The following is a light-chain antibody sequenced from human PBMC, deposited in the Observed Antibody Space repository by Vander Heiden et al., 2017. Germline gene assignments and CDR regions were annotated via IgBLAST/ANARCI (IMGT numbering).Light chain of an antibody. Sequence: IQMTRSPFSLSASVGVRVTMTCRASQRISSHLNWYQQKPGEAPTLLIYAASSLQGGVPSRFSGSGSGTDFTLTISSLKPEDAATYFCQQGYSVPYTFGQGTKLAI. V-gene: IGKV1-39*01. J-gene: IGKJ2*01. CDR2: AAS. CDR3: QQGYSVPYT. CDR1: QRISSH.